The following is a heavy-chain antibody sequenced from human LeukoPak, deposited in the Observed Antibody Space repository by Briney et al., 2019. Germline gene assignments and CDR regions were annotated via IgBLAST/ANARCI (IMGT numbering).Heavy chain of an antibody. CDR2: ISSSGSTI. CDR1: GFTFSSYE. Sequence: GGSLRLSCAASGFTFSSYEMNWVRQAPGKGLEWVSYISSSGSTIYYADSVKGRFTISGDNAKNSLYLQMNSLRAEDTAVYYCAREGFGELLSEYGMDVWGQGTTVTVSS. D-gene: IGHD3-10*01. J-gene: IGHJ6*02. CDR3: AREGFGELLSEYGMDV. V-gene: IGHV3-48*03.